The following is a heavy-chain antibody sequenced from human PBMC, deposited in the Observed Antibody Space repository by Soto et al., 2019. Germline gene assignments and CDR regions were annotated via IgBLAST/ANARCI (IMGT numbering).Heavy chain of an antibody. CDR1: GFSLSTSGVG. CDR3: IQSRFGCYCLQSYASYYYYGMDV. CDR2: IYWDDDK. V-gene: IGHV2-5*02. D-gene: IGHD2-21*01. J-gene: IGHJ6*02. Sequence: PTLVNPTQTLTLTCTFSGFSLSTSGVGVGWIRQPPGKALEWLALIYWDDDKRYSPSLRSRLTITTDTSKNQVVLTMTNMDPVDTATYYCIQSRFGCYCLQSYASYYYYGMDVWGQGTTVTVSS.